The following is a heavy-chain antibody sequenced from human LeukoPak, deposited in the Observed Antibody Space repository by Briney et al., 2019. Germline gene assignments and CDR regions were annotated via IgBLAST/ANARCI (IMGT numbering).Heavy chain of an antibody. V-gene: IGHV3-48*04. Sequence: PGGSLRLSCAASGFTVSSNYMSWVRQAPGKGLEWVSYISSSSNTIYNADSVKGRFTISRDNAKNSLYLQMNSLRAEDTALYYCARDLGYSSGWPFDYWGQGTLVTVSS. CDR1: GFTVSSNY. J-gene: IGHJ4*02. D-gene: IGHD6-19*01. CDR2: ISSSSNTI. CDR3: ARDLGYSSGWPFDY.